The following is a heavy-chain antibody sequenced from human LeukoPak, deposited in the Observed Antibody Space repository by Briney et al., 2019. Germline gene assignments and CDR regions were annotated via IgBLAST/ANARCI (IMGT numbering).Heavy chain of an antibody. CDR1: GFTFSSHW. J-gene: IGHJ3*01. CDR3: AREVFEGQRQSDAFDV. D-gene: IGHD6-25*01. CDR2: VNVPGDWT. Sequence: GGSLRLSCAASGFTFSSHWMHCVPHAPGEGLVWVSRVNVPGDWTHYARSLRGRFIISRDNAENTISLPMNNLRAEDTAVYFCAREVFEGQRQSDAFDVWGQGTMVTVSS. V-gene: IGHV3-74*01.